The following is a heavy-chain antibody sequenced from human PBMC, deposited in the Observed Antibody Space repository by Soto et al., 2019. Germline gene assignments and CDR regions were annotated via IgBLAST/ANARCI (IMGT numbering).Heavy chain of an antibody. CDR3: AKGGEDRQH. J-gene: IGHJ1*01. CDR2: ISYDGSNK. Sequence: QVQLVESGGGVVQPGRSLRLSCAASGFTFSSYGMHWVRQAPGKGLEWVAVISYDGSNKYYADSVKGRFTISRDNSKNTLYLQMNSLRAEDTAVYYCAKGGEDRQHWGQGTLVTVSS. V-gene: IGHV3-30*18. CDR1: GFTFSSYG.